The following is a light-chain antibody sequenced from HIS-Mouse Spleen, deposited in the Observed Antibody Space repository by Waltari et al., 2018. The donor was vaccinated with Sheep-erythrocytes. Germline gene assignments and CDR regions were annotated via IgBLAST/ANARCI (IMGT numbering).Light chain of an antibody. V-gene: IGLV1-36*01. CDR2: YDD. CDR3: AAWDDSLNGWV. Sequence: QSVLTQPPSVSEAPRQRVTISCSGSSSNIGNHAVNWYQQPPGKAPKLLIYYDDLLPSGVSDRFSGSKSGTSASLAISGLQSEDEADYYCAAWDDSLNGWVFGGGTKLTVL. CDR1: SSNIGNHA. J-gene: IGLJ3*02.